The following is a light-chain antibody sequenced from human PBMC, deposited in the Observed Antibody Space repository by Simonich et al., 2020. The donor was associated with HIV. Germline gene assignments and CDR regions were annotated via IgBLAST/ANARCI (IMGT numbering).Light chain of an antibody. CDR3: SSYTSSSTLV. Sequence: QSALTQPASVSGSPGQSITLSCPGTSSDVGGYNYVSWYQQHPGKAPKLMLYDVSKRPAGVSNRFSGSKSGNTASLTISGLQAEDEADYYCSSYTSSSTLVFGGGTKLTVL. CDR1: SSDVGGYNY. CDR2: DVS. V-gene: IGLV2-14*01. J-gene: IGLJ3*02.